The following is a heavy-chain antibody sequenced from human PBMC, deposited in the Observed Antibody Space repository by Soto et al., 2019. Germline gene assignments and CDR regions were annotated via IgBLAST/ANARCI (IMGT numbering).Heavy chain of an antibody. Sequence: GASVKVSCKASGYTFTSYGISWLRQAPGQGLEWVGWVSTYSINTNYAQKFQGRVTMTIDTSTTTAYMELTSLTSDDTAAYYCARVDYWGQGTLVTVSS. V-gene: IGHV1-18*01. J-gene: IGHJ4*02. CDR2: VSTYSINT. CDR1: GYTFTSYG. CDR3: ARVDY.